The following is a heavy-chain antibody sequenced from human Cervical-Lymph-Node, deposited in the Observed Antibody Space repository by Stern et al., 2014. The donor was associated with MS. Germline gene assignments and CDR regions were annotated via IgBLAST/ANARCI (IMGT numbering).Heavy chain of an antibody. Sequence: QVQLVQSGAEVKNPGASVKVSCKASGYTFTGYYIHWVRQAPGKGLEWMGWVNPNSGGTDYAQEFKGRVTMTGDTSISTASMQLSSLTSDDTAVYYCARGNYDFWSGGSDNYFDPWGQGTLVTVSS. CDR3: ARGNYDFWSGGSDNYFDP. V-gene: IGHV1-2*02. D-gene: IGHD3-3*01. J-gene: IGHJ5*02. CDR2: VNPNSGGT. CDR1: GYTFTGYY.